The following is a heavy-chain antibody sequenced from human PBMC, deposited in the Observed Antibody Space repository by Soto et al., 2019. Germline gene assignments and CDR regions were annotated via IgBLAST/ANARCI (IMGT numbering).Heavy chain of an antibody. CDR3: GPRGAVAPRGY. Sequence: QVQLQQWGAGLLKPSETLSLTCAVSGGSFSDFYWTWIRQLPGKGLEWIGEINHIGYTNYNPSLESRVAISVDTSQNQFSLNPRSVTAADTAVYYCGPRGAVAPRGYWGQGTLVTVSS. J-gene: IGHJ4*02. CDR2: INHIGYT. V-gene: IGHV4-34*02. CDR1: GGSFSDFY. D-gene: IGHD2-15*01.